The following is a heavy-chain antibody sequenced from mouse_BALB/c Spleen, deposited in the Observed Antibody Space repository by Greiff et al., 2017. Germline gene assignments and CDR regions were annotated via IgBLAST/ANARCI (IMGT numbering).Heavy chain of an antibody. CDR3: ARHVLLSYYFDY. CDR2: ISSGGGST. CDR1: GFAFSSYD. V-gene: IGHV5-12-1*01. Sequence: EVQGVESGGGLVKPGGSLKLSCAASGFAFSSYDMSWVRQTPEKRLEWVAYISSGGGSTYYPDTVKGRFTISRDNAKNTLYLQMSSLKSEDTAMYYCARHVLLSYYFDYWGQGTTLTVSS. D-gene: IGHD2-1*01. J-gene: IGHJ2*01.